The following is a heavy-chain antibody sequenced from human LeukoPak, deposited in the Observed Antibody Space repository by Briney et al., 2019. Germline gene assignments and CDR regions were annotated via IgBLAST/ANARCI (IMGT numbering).Heavy chain of an antibody. CDR1: GYTFTRYA. CDR3: AIDQPVAGVSNFDS. V-gene: IGHV7-4-1*02. D-gene: IGHD6-19*01. Sequence: GASVKVSCKASGYTFTRYAMNWLRQAPGQGLEWMEWINPNTGNPTYAQAFTGRFVFSLDTSVSTAYLQISSLNTEDTAVYYCAIDQPVAGVSNFDSWGQGTLVTVSS. J-gene: IGHJ4*02. CDR2: INPNTGNP.